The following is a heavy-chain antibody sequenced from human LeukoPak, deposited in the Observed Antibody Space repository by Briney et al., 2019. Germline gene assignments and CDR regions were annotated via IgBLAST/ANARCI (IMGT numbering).Heavy chain of an antibody. CDR2: ISYDGSNK. D-gene: IGHD6-13*01. J-gene: IGHJ4*02. V-gene: IGHV3-30*18. CDR3: AEDRSGYSSSWIAY. Sequence: GRSLRLSCAASGFTFSSYGMHWVRQAPGKGLEWVAVISYDGSNKYYADSVKGRFTISRDNSKNTLYLQMNSLRAEDTAVYYCAEDRSGYSSSWIAYWGQGTLVTVSS. CDR1: GFTFSSYG.